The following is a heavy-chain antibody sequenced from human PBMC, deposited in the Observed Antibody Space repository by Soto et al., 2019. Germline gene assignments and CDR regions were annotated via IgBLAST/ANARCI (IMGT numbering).Heavy chain of an antibody. J-gene: IGHJ4*02. D-gene: IGHD2-8*02. Sequence: ASVKVSCKASGYTFTGYGISWVRQAPGQGFEWMGRISPKSGGTNYAQKFQGRVSMTWDTSLKTAYMELSSLMSEDTAVYYCARPPGYISYWYYFDLWGQGTQVTVSS. CDR2: ISPKSGGT. CDR1: GYTFTGYG. V-gene: IGHV1-2*02. CDR3: ARPPGYISYWYYFDL.